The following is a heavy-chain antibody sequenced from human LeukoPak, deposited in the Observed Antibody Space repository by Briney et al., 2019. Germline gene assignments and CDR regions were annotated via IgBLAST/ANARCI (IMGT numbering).Heavy chain of an antibody. CDR1: GYTFTSYY. Sequence: GASVKVSCKASGYTFTSYYMHWVRQAPGQGLEWMGIINPSGGSTSYAQKFQGRVTMTRDTSTSTVYMELSSLRSEDTAVYYCARGGTRGYCSGGSCYDWFDPWGQGTLVTVSS. CDR3: ARGGTRGYCSGGSCYDWFDP. J-gene: IGHJ5*02. CDR2: INPSGGST. V-gene: IGHV1-46*01. D-gene: IGHD2-15*01.